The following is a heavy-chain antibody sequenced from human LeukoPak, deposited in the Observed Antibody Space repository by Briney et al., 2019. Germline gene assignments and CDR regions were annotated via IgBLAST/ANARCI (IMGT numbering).Heavy chain of an antibody. D-gene: IGHD6-6*01. CDR1: GLTFSTYA. Sequence: GGSLRLSCAAPGLTFSTYAITWVRQPPGKGLEWVSAISGSGGSTHYADSVKGRFTISRDNSKNTLYLQMNSLRAEDTAVYYCAKGAPYSSSLSNLFGPWGQGTLVTVSS. J-gene: IGHJ5*02. V-gene: IGHV3-23*01. CDR2: ISGSGGST. CDR3: AKGAPYSSSLSNLFGP.